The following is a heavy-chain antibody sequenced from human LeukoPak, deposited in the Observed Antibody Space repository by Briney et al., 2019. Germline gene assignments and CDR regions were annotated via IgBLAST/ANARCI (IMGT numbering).Heavy chain of an antibody. J-gene: IGHJ4*02. V-gene: IGHV4-39*01. Sequence: SETLSLTCTVSGGSISSSSYYWGWIRQPPGKGLEWIGSIYYSGSTYYNPSLKSRVTISVDTSKNQFSLKLSSVTAADTAVYYCARQGTTIAASPFYFDYWGQGTLVTVSS. CDR2: IYYSGST. D-gene: IGHD6-6*01. CDR1: GGSISSSSYY. CDR3: ARQGTTIAASPFYFDY.